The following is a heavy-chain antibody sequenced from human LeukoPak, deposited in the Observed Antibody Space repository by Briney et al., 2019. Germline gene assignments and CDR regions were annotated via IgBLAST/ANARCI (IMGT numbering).Heavy chain of an antibody. D-gene: IGHD1-1*01. CDR1: GFPFSSYW. Sequence: GGSLRLSCAASGFPFSSYWMSWVRQAPGKGLAWVANINQDGSDKYYVDSVKGRFTISRDNAKNSLYLQLTSLRADDTAVYYCARLTGTTGFDYWGQGTLVTVSS. V-gene: IGHV3-7*01. J-gene: IGHJ4*02. CDR3: ARLTGTTGFDY. CDR2: INQDGSDK.